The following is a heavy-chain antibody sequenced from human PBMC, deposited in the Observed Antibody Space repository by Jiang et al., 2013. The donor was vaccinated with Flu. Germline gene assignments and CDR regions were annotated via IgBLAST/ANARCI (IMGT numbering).Heavy chain of an antibody. J-gene: IGHJ4*02. Sequence: GLVKPSGTLSLTCAVSGGSISSSNWWSWVRQPQGRGWSGLGNLSYGSTNYNPSLKSRVTISVDKSKNQFSLKLSSVTAADTAVYYCAREPSYYGSGSYFDYWGQGTLVTVSS. CDR3: AREPSYYGSGSYFDY. D-gene: IGHD3-10*01. V-gene: IGHV4-4*02. CDR1: GGSISSSNW. CDR2: LSYGST.